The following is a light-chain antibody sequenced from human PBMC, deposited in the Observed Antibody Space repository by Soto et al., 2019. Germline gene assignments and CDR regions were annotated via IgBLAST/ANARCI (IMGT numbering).Light chain of an antibody. J-gene: IGKJ5*01. CDR3: QHRSEWPVS. Sequence: EDGLSQSPCTVSLSPGERATLSCRASQSVSSSYLAWYQQKPGQAPRLLIYGASSRATGIPDRFSGSGSGTGFTLTISRLEPEDFAVYYCQHRSEWPVSFAQGTRLEIK. V-gene: IGKV3D-20*02. CDR2: GAS. CDR1: QSVSSSY.